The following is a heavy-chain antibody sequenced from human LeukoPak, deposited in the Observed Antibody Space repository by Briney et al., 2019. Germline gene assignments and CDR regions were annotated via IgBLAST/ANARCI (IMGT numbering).Heavy chain of an antibody. CDR3: QSLDGDY. J-gene: IGHJ4*02. CDR1: GFTFSDYY. V-gene: IGHV3-15*01. Sequence: GGTLRLSCAASGFTFSDYYMSWIRQAPGKGLEWVGRIKSKTDGGTTDYAAPVKGRFTISRDDSKNTLYLQMNSLKTEDTAVYYCQSLDGDYWGQGTLVTVSS. CDR2: IKSKTDGGTT.